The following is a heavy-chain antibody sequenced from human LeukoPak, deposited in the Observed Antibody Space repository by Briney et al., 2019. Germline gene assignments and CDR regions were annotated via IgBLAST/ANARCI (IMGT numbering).Heavy chain of an antibody. V-gene: IGHV1-69*13. D-gene: IGHD3-22*01. Sequence: SVKVSCKASGGTFSSYAISWVRQAPGQGLEWMGGIIPIFGTANYAQKFQGRVTITADESTSTAYMELSSLRSEDTAVYYCAIGCYDSSGYYLRAFDIWGQGTMVTVSS. CDR1: GGTFSSYA. J-gene: IGHJ3*02. CDR2: IIPIFGTA. CDR3: AIGCYDSSGYYLRAFDI.